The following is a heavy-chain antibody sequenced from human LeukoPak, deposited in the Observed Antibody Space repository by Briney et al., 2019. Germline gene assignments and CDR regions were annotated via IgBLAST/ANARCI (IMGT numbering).Heavy chain of an antibody. J-gene: IGHJ4*02. Sequence: ASVKVSCKASGYSFTGHYMHWVRQAPGQGLEWMGWINPKSGGTNYAQKFQGRVTMTRDTSISTAYMDLSRLRSDDTAVYYCARDPTYGSVSYVHFDYWGQGTLVTVSS. CDR3: ARDPTYGSVSYVHFDY. CDR1: GYSFTGHY. V-gene: IGHV1-2*02. D-gene: IGHD3-10*01. CDR2: INPKSGGT.